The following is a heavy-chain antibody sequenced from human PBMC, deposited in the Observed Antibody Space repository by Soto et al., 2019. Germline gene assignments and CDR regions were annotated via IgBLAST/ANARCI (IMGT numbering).Heavy chain of an antibody. CDR1: GFTFSSSA. CDR3: AKGLSTSGYAPPHY. Sequence: EVQLLESGGGLVQPGGSLRLSCEASGFTFSSSAMGWVRQAPGKGLEWVSVISGNGDETFYADSVKGRFTISRDKSNTTVSLRMNSLRVEDTAVYFCAKGLSTSGYAPPHYLGQGTLVTVSS. V-gene: IGHV3-23*01. J-gene: IGHJ4*02. D-gene: IGHD2-2*01. CDR2: ISGNGDET.